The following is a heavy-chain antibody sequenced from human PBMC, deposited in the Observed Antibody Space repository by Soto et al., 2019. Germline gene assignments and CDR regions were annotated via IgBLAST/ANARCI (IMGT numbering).Heavy chain of an antibody. J-gene: IGHJ4*02. V-gene: IGHV1-8*01. CDR1: GYTFTSYD. D-gene: IGHD6-19*01. CDR3: GREDSGWPDY. Sequence: QVQLVQSGAEVKKPGASVKVSCKASGYTFTSYDINWVRQATGQGLEWMGWMNPNSGNTGYAQKFQGRVSMTRNPSIRTDYMELSSLRAEDTAVYYSGREDSGWPDYWGQGTLVTVSS. CDR2: MNPNSGNT.